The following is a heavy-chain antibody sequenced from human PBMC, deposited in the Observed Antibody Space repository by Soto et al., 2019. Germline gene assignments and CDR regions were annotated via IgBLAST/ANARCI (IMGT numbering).Heavy chain of an antibody. D-gene: IGHD6-13*01. CDR3: ASVPNRRIAAAGLGAFDI. CDR2: ISSSGSTI. CDR1: GFTFSDYY. V-gene: IGHV3-11*01. Sequence: QVQLVESGGGLVKPGGSLRLSCAASGFTFSDYYMSWIRQAPGKGLEWVSYISSSGSTIYYADSVKGRFTISRDNAKNSLYLQMNRLRVEDTAVYYCASVPNRRIAAAGLGAFDIWGQGTMVTVSS. J-gene: IGHJ3*02.